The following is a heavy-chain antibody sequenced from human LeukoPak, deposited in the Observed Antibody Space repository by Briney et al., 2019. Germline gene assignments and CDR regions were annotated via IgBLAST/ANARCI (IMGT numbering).Heavy chain of an antibody. D-gene: IGHD3-10*01. J-gene: IGHJ4*02. CDR3: AKDLDYYGSGRILPHY. V-gene: IGHV3-30*18. CDR2: ISYDGSNK. Sequence: GRSLRLSCAASGFTLSSYGMHWVRQAPGKGLEWVAVISYDGSNKYYADSVKGRFTISRDNSENTLYLQMNSLRAEDTAVYYCAKDLDYYGSGRILPHYWGQGTLVTVSS. CDR1: GFTLSSYG.